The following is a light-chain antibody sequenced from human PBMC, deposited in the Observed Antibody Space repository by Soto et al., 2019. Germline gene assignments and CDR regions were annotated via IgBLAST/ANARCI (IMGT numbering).Light chain of an antibody. V-gene: IGKV3-20*01. J-gene: IGKJ3*01. CDR3: HQYVRSLPIT. CDR2: AAS. Sequence: DIVLTQSPGTLSLSPGERATLSCRASQSVGSHYLAWYQQKPGQAPRLVIYAASTRATGIPDRFSGSGSGTDFNLTISRLQPEDFAVYYCHQYVRSLPITFGPGTKVDIK. CDR1: QSVGSHY.